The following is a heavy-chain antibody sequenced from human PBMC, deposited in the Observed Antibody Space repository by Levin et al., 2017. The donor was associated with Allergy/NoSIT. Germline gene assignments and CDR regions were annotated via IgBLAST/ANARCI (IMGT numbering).Heavy chain of an antibody. Sequence: VASVKVSCAVSGFTIIGTYMNWVRQAPGKGLEWVSVIYPDGITYYADSVKGRFTISRDDSKNMLYLQMNYLRAEDTAVYYCAKKEWYNGFDVWGQGTKVTVSS. CDR2: IYPDGIT. CDR3: AKKEWYNGFDV. V-gene: IGHV3-53*01. D-gene: IGHD3-3*01. CDR1: GFTIIGTY. J-gene: IGHJ3*01.